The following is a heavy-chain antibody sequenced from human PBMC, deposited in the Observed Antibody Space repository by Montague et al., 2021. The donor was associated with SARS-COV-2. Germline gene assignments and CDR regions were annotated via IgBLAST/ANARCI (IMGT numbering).Heavy chain of an antibody. J-gene: IGHJ6*02. D-gene: IGHD3-10*01. Sequence: SETLSLTCTVSGGSISRYYWSWIRQSPGKGLEWIGYIEYSGSTNYSPSLKSRVSISVDTSKNQVSLKLNSVTAVDSAVYYCSRLNMVRGFVAEDYYYNYGLDVWGQGTTVTVSS. CDR3: SRLNMVRGFVAEDYYYNYGLDV. V-gene: IGHV4-59*13. CDR2: IEYSGST. CDR1: GGSISRYY.